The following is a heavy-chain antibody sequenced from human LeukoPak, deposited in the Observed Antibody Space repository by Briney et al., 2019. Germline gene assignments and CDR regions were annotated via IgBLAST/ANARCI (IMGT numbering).Heavy chain of an antibody. Sequence: GGSLRLSCAASGFTFSSYAMHWVRQAPGKGLEWVAVISYDGSNKYYADSVKGRFTISRDNSKNTLYLQMNSLRAEDTAVYYCARPAHYYDSSGYYHYFDYWGQGTLVTVSS. V-gene: IGHV3-30*04. J-gene: IGHJ4*02. CDR3: ARPAHYYDSSGYYHYFDY. CDR1: GFTFSSYA. CDR2: ISYDGSNK. D-gene: IGHD3-22*01.